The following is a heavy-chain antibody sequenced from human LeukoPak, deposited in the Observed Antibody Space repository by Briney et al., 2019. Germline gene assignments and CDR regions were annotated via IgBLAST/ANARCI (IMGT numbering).Heavy chain of an antibody. D-gene: IGHD3-22*01. CDR2: IYYSGST. J-gene: IGHJ4*02. V-gene: IGHV4-31*03. CDR3: ARGPYYYDSSGHDY. CDR1: GGPISSGGYY. Sequence: PSETLSLTCTVSGGPISSGGYYWSWIRQHPGKGLEWIGYIYYSGSTYYNPSLKSRVTISVDTSKNQFSLKLSSVTAADTAVYYCARGPYYYDSSGHDYWGQGTLVTVSS.